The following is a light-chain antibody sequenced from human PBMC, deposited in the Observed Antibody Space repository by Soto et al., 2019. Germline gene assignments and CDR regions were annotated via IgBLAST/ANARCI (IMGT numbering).Light chain of an antibody. J-gene: IGKJ5*01. CDR1: QGISSH. V-gene: IGKV1-27*01. CDR2: SAS. Sequence: DIQLTQSPSSLSASVRERVTITCRVSQGISSHLIWYRQKPGKVPELLIYSASNLQSGVPSRFSGSGSGTDFTLTISSLQTEDFATYNCQRTCNAPFGRGTRLEIK. CDR3: QRTCNAP.